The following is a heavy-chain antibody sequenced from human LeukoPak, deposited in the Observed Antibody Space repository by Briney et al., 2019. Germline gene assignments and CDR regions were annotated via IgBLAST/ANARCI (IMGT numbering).Heavy chain of an antibody. CDR2: IYYGGST. D-gene: IGHD6-13*01. J-gene: IGHJ5*02. CDR3: ARSSSWYLSWFDP. CDR1: GGSISSYY. Sequence: SETLSLTCTVSGGSISSYYWSWIRQPPGKGLEWIGYIYYGGSTNYNPSLKSRVTISVDTSKNQFSLKLSSVTAADTAVYYCARSSSWYLSWFDPWGQGTLVTVSS. V-gene: IGHV4-59*01.